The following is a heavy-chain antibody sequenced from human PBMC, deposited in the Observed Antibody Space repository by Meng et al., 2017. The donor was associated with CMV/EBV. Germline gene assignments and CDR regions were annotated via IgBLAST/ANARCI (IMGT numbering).Heavy chain of an antibody. CDR2: IIPIFGTA. Sequence: QVQLVQSGAEVKKPXSSVKVSCKASGGTFSSYAISWVRQAPGQGLEWMGGIIPIFGTANYAQKFQGRVTITADESTSTAYMELSSLRSEDTAVYYCAREDSGSSSITHNWFDPWGQGTLVTVSS. CDR3: AREDSGSSSITHNWFDP. CDR1: GGTFSSYA. J-gene: IGHJ5*02. V-gene: IGHV1-69*12. D-gene: IGHD6-6*01.